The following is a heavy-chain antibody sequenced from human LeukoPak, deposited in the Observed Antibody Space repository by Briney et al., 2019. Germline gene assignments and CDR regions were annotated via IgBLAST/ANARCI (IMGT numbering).Heavy chain of an antibody. Sequence: GGSLRLSCAASGFTFSSYAMSWVRQAPGKGLEWVSAISGSGGSTYYADSVKGRFTISGDNSKNTLYLQMNSLRAEDTAVYYCAKVGRYSYGYYWGQGTLVTVSS. V-gene: IGHV3-23*01. CDR1: GFTFSSYA. J-gene: IGHJ4*02. D-gene: IGHD5-18*01. CDR2: ISGSGGST. CDR3: AKVGRYSYGYY.